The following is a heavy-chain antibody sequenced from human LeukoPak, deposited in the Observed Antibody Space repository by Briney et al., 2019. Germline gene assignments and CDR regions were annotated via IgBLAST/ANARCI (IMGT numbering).Heavy chain of an antibody. CDR2: INPNSGGT. D-gene: IGHD3-10*01. V-gene: IGHV1-2*02. CDR1: GYXFTGYY. J-gene: IGHJ6*02. CDR3: ARDPLPGGSGSFPLYYYYYGMDV. Sequence: ASVKVSCKASGYXFTGYYIHWVRQAPGQGLEWMGWINPNSGGTNYAQKFQGRGTMTRDTSISTAYMELSRLRSDDTAVYYCARDPLPGGSGSFPLYYYYYGMDVWGQGTTVTVSS.